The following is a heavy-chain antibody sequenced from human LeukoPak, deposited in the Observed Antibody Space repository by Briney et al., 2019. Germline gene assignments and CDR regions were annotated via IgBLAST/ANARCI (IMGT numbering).Heavy chain of an antibody. J-gene: IGHJ4*02. Sequence: GGSLRLSCAASGFTFSSYEMNWVRQAPGKGLGWVSYISTSGSTIYYTDSVKGRFTISRDNAKNSLYLQMNSLRAEDTAVYYCARSLGYSSSSDGIDYWGQGTLVTVSS. D-gene: IGHD6-6*01. CDR3: ARSLGYSSSSDGIDY. CDR2: ISTSGSTI. CDR1: GFTFSSYE. V-gene: IGHV3-48*03.